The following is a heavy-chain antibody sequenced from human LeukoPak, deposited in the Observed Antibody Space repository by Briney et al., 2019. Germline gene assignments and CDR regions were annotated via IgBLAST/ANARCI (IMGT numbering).Heavy chain of an antibody. CDR1: GFPFSSYA. CDR2: ISYDGDNK. J-gene: IGHJ4*02. V-gene: IGHV3-30*04. CDR3: ARDQMELGVTHFDS. Sequence: PGGSLRLSCSASGFPFSSYAMHWVRQAPGKGLVWVAVISYDGDNKYYTDSVKGRFTISRDNSKNTVYLQMNSLRAEDTAVYYCARDQMELGVTHFDSWGQGTLVTVSS. D-gene: IGHD1-1*01.